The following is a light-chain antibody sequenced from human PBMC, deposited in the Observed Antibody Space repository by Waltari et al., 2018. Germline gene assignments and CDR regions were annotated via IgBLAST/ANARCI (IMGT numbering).Light chain of an antibody. CDR3: VLYMGSGISQ. CDR1: SGSVSTNYY. V-gene: IGLV8-61*01. J-gene: IGLJ2*01. CDR2: STN. Sequence: QTVVTQEPSFSVSPGGTVTLTCGLSSGSVSTNYYPSWYQQTPGQAPRTLIYSTNPRSSGVPDRFSGSILGNKAALTITGAQADDESDYYCVLYMGSGISQFGGGTKLTVL.